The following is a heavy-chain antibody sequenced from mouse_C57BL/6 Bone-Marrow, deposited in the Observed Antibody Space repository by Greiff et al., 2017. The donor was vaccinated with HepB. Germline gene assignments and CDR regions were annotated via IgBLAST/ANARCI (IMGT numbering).Heavy chain of an antibody. CDR2: IYPSDSDT. J-gene: IGHJ2*01. CDR3: AMKLRLQRDYFDY. Sequence: QVQLQQSGAELARPGASVKLSCKASGYTFTSYGISWVKQRTGQGLEWIGEIYPSDSDTNYNQKFKGKATLTVDKSSSTAYMQLSSLTSEDSAVYYCAMKLRLQRDYFDYWGQGTTLTVSS. V-gene: IGHV1-81*01. D-gene: IGHD3-2*02. CDR1: GYTFTSYG.